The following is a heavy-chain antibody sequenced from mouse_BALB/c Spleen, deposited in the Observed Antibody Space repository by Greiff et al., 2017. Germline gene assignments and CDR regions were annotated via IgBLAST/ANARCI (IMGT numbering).Heavy chain of an antibody. CDR2: IWGDGST. J-gene: IGHJ4*01. V-gene: IGHV2-6-7*01. CDR1: GFSLTGYG. D-gene: IGHD2-2*01. CDR3: AREGSLRWLRRYAMDY. Sequence: QVQLKESGPGLVAPSQSLSITCTVSGFSLTGYGVNWVRQPPGKGLEWLGMIWGDGSTDYNSALKSRLSISKDNSKSQVFLKMNSLQTDDTARYYCAREGSLRWLRRYAMDYWGQGTSVTVSS.